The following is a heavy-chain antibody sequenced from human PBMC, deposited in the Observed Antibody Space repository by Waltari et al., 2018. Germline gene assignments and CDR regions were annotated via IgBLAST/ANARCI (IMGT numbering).Heavy chain of an antibody. CDR3: ARDRGRGLYLDS. D-gene: IGHD5-12*01. Sequence: QLQLQESGPGLVKPSGTLSLTCVVSGDSMNSTYWWSWVRQPPGKGLEWIGQVYGGGKTNYNPSFASRVTVALDTYNKQFSLTVTSATAADTAVYYCARDRGRGLYLDSWGPGLLVTVSP. J-gene: IGHJ4*02. CDR2: VYGGGKT. CDR1: GDSMNSTYW. V-gene: IGHV4-4*02.